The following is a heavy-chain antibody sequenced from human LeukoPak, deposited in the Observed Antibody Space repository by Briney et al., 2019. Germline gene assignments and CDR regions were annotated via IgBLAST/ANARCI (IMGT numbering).Heavy chain of an antibody. CDR3: ARHVRQQLPPKAFDY. Sequence: SETLSLTCTVSGGSISSGIYYWGWVRQPPGKGLEWIGSIYYSGNTYYNPSLKSRVTISVDTSKNQLSLKLNSVTAADTAVYYCARHVRQQLPPKAFDYWGQGTLVTVSS. J-gene: IGHJ4*02. V-gene: IGHV4-39*01. CDR1: GGSISSGIYY. D-gene: IGHD6-13*01. CDR2: IYYSGNT.